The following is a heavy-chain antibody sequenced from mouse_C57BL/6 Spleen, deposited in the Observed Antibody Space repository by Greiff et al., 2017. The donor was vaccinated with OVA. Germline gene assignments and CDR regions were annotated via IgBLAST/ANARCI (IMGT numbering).Heavy chain of an antibody. V-gene: IGHV1-80*01. CDR3: ARSSGHYYGSSPLDY. CDR1: GYAFSSYW. Sequence: VQLQQSGAELVKPGASVKISCKASGYAFSSYWMNWVKQRPGKGLEWIGQIYPGDGDTNYNGKFKGKATLTADKSSSTAYMQLSSLTSEDSAVYFCARSSGHYYGSSPLDYWGQGTSVTVSS. D-gene: IGHD1-1*01. CDR2: IYPGDGDT. J-gene: IGHJ4*01.